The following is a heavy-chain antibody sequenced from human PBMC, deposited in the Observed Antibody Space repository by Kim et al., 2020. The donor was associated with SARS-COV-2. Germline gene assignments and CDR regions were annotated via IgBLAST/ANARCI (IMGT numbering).Heavy chain of an antibody. CDR1: GGSISSGGYY. D-gene: IGHD3-10*01. V-gene: IGHV4-31*03. J-gene: IGHJ4*02. CDR3: AREDIWEGSGSYFDY. CDR2: IYYSGST. Sequence: SETLSLTCTVSGGSISSGGYYWSWIRQHPGKGLEWIGYIYYSGSTYYNPSLKSRVTISVDTSKNQFSLKLSSVTAADTAVYYCAREDIWEGSGSYFDYWGQRTLVTVSS.